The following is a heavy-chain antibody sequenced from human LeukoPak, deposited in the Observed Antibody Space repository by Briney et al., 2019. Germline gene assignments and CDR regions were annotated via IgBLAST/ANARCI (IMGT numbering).Heavy chain of an antibody. CDR2: IYYSGST. J-gene: IGHJ4*02. CDR3: ARGDYGDNFDY. V-gene: IGHV4-30-4*01. D-gene: IGHD4-17*01. Sequence: SETLSLTCTVSGGSISSGDYYWSWIRQPPGTGLEWIGYIYYSGSTYYNPSLKSRVTISVDTSKNQFSLKLSSVTAADTAVYYCARGDYGDNFDYWGRGTLVTVSS. CDR1: GGSISSGDYY.